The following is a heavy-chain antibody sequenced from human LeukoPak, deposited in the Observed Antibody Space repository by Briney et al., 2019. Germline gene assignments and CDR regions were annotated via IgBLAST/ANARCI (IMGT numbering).Heavy chain of an antibody. V-gene: IGHV1-2*02. CDR3: ARHEGIAAAGAAY. CDR2: IKPNSGGT. D-gene: IGHD6-13*01. CDR1: AYTFTYYG. J-gene: IGHJ4*02. Sequence: ASVTVSFKASAYTFTYYGISWVRQAPGQGLEWMGWIKPNSGGTNYAQKFQGRVTMTRDTSISTAYLELSSLRSDDTAVYYCARHEGIAAAGAAYWGQGTLVTVSS.